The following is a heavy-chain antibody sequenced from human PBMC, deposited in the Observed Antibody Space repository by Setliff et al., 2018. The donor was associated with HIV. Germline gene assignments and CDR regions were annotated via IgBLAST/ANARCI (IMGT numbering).Heavy chain of an antibody. CDR2: IDTDNGYR. Sequence: GASVKVSCKTSGDTLSIHPISWVRQAPGRGLDWMGGIDTDNGYRRYSPKLQGRVTITKDTSANTAYMELRGLRSEDTAVYYCARWCAAAGCYPAIYHFDSWGQGTLVTVSS. D-gene: IGHD2-2*01. CDR3: ARWCAAAGCYPAIYHFDS. CDR1: GDTLSIHP. J-gene: IGHJ4*02. V-gene: IGHV1-3*04.